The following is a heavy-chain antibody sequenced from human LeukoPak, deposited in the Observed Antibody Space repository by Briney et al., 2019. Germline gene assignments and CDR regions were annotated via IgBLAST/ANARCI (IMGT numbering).Heavy chain of an antibody. J-gene: IGHJ4*02. CDR2: ISGSGDNT. CDR3: AKESYYDSKFDY. Sequence: GGSLRLSCAASGFTFNSYGISWVRQPPGKGLEWVSSISGSGDNTSYADSVKGRFSISRDNSKNTLYLQMNSLRAEDTAIYYCAKESYYDSKFDYWGQGTLVTVSS. CDR1: GFTFNSYG. D-gene: IGHD3-22*01. V-gene: IGHV3-23*01.